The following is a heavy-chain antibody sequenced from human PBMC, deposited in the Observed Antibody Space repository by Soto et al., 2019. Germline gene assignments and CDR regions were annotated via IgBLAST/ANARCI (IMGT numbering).Heavy chain of an antibody. D-gene: IGHD2-2*01. Sequence: QVQLQESGPGLVKPSETLSLTCTVSGGSISSYYWSWIRQPPGKGLEWIGDIYYSGSTNYNPSLKSRVTISVDTSKNQFSLKLSSVTAADTAVYYCARVPHCRSTSCLNDAFDIWGQGTMVTVSS. CDR1: GGSISSYY. J-gene: IGHJ3*02. CDR2: IYYSGST. CDR3: ARVPHCRSTSCLNDAFDI. V-gene: IGHV4-59*01.